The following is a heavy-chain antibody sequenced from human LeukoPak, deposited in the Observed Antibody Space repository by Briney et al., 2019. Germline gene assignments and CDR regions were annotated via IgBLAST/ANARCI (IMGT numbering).Heavy chain of an antibody. D-gene: IGHD2-2*01. V-gene: IGHV4-59*01. Sequence: PSATLSLTCTVCGGSISSYYCSWLRQPPGKGLEWIGYIYYSGSTNYNPSLKSRVTISVDTSKNQFSLKLSSVTAADTAVYYCARTIVVGPAYYFDDWGQGTLVTVSS. CDR1: GGSISSYY. CDR2: IYYSGST. J-gene: IGHJ4*02. CDR3: ARTIVVGPAYYFDD.